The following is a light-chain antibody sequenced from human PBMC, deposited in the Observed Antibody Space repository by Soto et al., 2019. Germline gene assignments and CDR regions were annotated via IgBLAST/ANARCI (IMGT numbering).Light chain of an antibody. CDR2: EVN. Sequence: QSVLTQPASVSGSPGQSITISCTGTSSDIGDYKYVSWYQQHPGNPPKLIIYEVNKRPSGVPDRFSGSKSGNTASLTVSGLQAEDEADYYCSSYAGSSNVFGTGTKVTVL. CDR1: SSDIGDYKY. CDR3: SSYAGSSNV. J-gene: IGLJ1*01. V-gene: IGLV2-8*01.